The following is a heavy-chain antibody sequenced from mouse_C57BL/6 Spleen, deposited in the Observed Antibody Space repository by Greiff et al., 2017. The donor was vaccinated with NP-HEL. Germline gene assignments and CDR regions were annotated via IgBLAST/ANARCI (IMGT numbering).Heavy chain of an antibody. Sequence: EVKLVESGGGLVKPGGSLKLSCAASGFTFSSYAMSWVRQTPEKRLEWVAPISDGGSYTYYPDHVKVRFTISRDNAKNNLDLQMRQLKSEDTAMYYCAREGDWYCEGWGTGTTVTVSS. CDR3: AREGDWYCEG. CDR1: GFTFSSYA. J-gene: IGHJ1*03. CDR2: ISDGGSYT. V-gene: IGHV5-4*01.